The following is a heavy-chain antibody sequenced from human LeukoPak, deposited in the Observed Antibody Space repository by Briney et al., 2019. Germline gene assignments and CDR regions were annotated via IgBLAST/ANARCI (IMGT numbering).Heavy chain of an antibody. D-gene: IGHD2-21*02. CDR1: GFTFSDYY. J-gene: IGHJ5*02. CDR2: ISSSGSTI. CDR3: ARDEEGVVTAIPGWFDP. V-gene: IGHV3-11*01. Sequence: GGSLRLSCAASGFTFSDYYMSWIRQAPGKGLEWVSYISSSGSTIYYADSVKGRFTISRDNAKNSLYLQMNSLRAEDTAVYYCARDEEGVVTAIPGWFDPWGQGTLVTVSS.